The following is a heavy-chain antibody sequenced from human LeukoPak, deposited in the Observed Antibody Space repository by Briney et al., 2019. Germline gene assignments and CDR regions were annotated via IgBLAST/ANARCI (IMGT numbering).Heavy chain of an antibody. CDR3: ARAGNHYGDYVDY. V-gene: IGHV3-11*01. Sequence: GGSLRLSCAASGFTFSDYYMSWIRQAPGKGLEWVSYISSSGSTIYYADSVKGRFTISRDSAKNSLYLQMNSLGAEDTAVYYCARAGNHYGDYVDYWGQGTLVTVSS. D-gene: IGHD4-17*01. CDR2: ISSSGSTI. J-gene: IGHJ4*02. CDR1: GFTFSDYY.